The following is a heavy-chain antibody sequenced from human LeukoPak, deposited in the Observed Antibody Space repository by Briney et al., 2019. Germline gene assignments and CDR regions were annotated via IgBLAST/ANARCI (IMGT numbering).Heavy chain of an antibody. V-gene: IGHV4-4*02. CDR1: VGSISSGNW. CDR2: IYHNGTP. CDR3: ATAPILRGEGGEHYKYGMDV. J-gene: IGHJ6*02. Sequence: SGTLSLTCAVSVGSISSGNWWSRVRQSPGKGLEWIGEIYHNGTPNYNPSLKSRVTISADKFKNHFSLKLTSVTAADTAVYYCATAPILRGEGGEHYKYGMDVWGQGTTVTVSS. D-gene: IGHD2-2*02.